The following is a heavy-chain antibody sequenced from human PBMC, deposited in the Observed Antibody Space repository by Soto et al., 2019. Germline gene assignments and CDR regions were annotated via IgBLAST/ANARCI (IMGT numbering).Heavy chain of an antibody. D-gene: IGHD6-19*01. CDR1: GFTFSDHY. CDR2: IRDKPMGYTT. V-gene: IGHV3-72*01. CDR3: ARPRISAWSDTYFVY. Sequence: EVQLVESGGGLVQPGGSLRLSCVVSGFTFSDHYMDWVRQAPGNGLEWVGLIRDKPMGYTTKYPASVKGRFTISRDESKHSLFLQLNSLKPADTAVYYCARPRISAWSDTYFVYWGQGALFTVSS. J-gene: IGHJ4*02.